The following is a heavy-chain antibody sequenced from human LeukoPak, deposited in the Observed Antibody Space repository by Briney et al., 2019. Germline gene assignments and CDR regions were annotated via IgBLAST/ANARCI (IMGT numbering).Heavy chain of an antibody. Sequence: GASVKVSCKASDYTFTSYGISWVRQAPGQGLEWMGWISPYSDNTNYAQNLQGRVTMTTDTSTSTAYMELRSLTSDDTAMYYCARGGPFSIAAARAYYFDYWGQGTLVTVSS. D-gene: IGHD6-13*01. V-gene: IGHV1-18*01. J-gene: IGHJ4*02. CDR2: ISPYSDNT. CDR1: DYTFTSYG. CDR3: ARGGPFSIAAARAYYFDY.